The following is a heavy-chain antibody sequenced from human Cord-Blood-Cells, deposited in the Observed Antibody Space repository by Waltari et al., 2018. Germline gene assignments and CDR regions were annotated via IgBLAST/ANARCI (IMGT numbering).Heavy chain of an antibody. J-gene: IGHJ2*01. CDR2: SNAGNGNT. V-gene: IGHV1-3*01. CDR1: GYTFTSYA. Sequence: QVQLVQSGAEGKKPGASVKVSCQASGYTFTSYAMHWVRQAPGQRLEWLGWSNAGNGNTKNSQKFQGRVTITRDTAASTAYMELSSLRSEDTAVYDCARGIGRGAGYFDLWGRGTLVTVSS. CDR3: ARGIGRGAGYFDL. D-gene: IGHD2-15*01.